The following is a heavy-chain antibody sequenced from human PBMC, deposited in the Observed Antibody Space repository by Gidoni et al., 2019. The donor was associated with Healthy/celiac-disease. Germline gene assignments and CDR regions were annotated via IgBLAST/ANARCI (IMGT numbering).Heavy chain of an antibody. V-gene: IGHV4-61*02. J-gene: IGHJ4*02. CDR1: GGSISSGSYY. CDR2: IYTSGST. Sequence: QVQLQESGPGLVKPSQTLSLTCTVSGGSISSGSYYWSWIRQPAGKGLEWIGRIYTSGSTNYNPSLKSRVTISVDTSKNQFSLKLSSVTAADTAVYYCARVAAAFDYWGQGTLVTVSS. D-gene: IGHD6-13*01. CDR3: ARVAAAFDY.